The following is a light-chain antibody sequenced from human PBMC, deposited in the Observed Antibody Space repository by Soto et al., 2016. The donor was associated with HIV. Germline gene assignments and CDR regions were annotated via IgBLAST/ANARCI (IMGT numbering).Light chain of an antibody. CDR2: AAS. Sequence: DIQMTQSPSSLSTSVGDRVTVTCRASQNIRNYLNWYQQKPGKAPKLLIYAASSLQSGVPSRFSGSGSGTDFTLTISSLQPEDFATYYCQQTYSTPVFTFGPGTKVDIK. CDR3: QQTYSTPVFT. V-gene: IGKV1-39*01. J-gene: IGKJ3*01. CDR1: QNIRNY.